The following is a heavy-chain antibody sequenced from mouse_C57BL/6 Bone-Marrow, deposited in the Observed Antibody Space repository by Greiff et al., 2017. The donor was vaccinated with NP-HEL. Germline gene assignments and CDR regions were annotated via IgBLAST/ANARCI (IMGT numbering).Heavy chain of an antibody. CDR1: GFSLTSYA. D-gene: IGHD1-1*01. V-gene: IGHV2-9-1*01. CDR2: IWTGGGT. Sequence: QVQLQQSGPGLVAPSQSLSITCTVSGFSLTSYAISWVRQPPGKGLEWLGVIWTGGGTNYNSALKSRLSISKDNSKSQVFLKMNSLQTDDTARYYCARNSGTTVVATNYWYFDVWGTGTTVTVSS. J-gene: IGHJ1*03. CDR3: ARNSGTTVVATNYWYFDV.